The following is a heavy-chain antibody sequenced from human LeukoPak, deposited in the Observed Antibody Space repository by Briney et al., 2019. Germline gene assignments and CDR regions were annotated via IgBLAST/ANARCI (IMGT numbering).Heavy chain of an antibody. CDR3: AKHMSTWFGEGYDY. Sequence: PGGSLRLSCAASGFTFSSYAMSWVRQAPGKGLEWVSAISGSGGSTYYEDSVKGRFTISRDNSKNTLYLQMNSLRAEDTAVFYCAKHMSTWFGEGYDYWGQGTLVTVSS. V-gene: IGHV3-23*01. D-gene: IGHD3-10*01. CDR2: ISGSGGST. J-gene: IGHJ4*02. CDR1: GFTFSSYA.